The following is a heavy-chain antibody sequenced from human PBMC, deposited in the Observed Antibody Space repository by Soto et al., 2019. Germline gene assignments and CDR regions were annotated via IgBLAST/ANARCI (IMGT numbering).Heavy chain of an antibody. CDR2: ISGSGGSA. Sequence: EVQLVESGGGLVQPGGSLRLSCAASGFTFRSYAMSWDRQAPGKGLEWVSSISGSGGSAFYVDSVKGRFTISRDNSKNTLQLQMNSLRADDTAIYYCAKDTAVSGTFVVTFDSWGQGSLVTVSS. CDR1: GFTFRSYA. CDR3: AKDTAVSGTFVVTFDS. D-gene: IGHD6-19*01. V-gene: IGHV3-23*04. J-gene: IGHJ4*02.